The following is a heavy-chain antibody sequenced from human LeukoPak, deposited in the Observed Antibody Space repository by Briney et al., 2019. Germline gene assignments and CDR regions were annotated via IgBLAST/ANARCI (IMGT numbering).Heavy chain of an antibody. V-gene: IGHV1-46*01. J-gene: IGHJ4*02. Sequence: ASVKVSCKASGYSFISHYIHWVRQAPGQGLERMGIINPNGGSTTYAQKFQGRVTMTSDTSTRTVYMELSSLRSEDTAVFYCARRAPAGRCFDFWGQGTLLTVSS. CDR2: INPNGGST. D-gene: IGHD6-13*01. CDR1: GYSFISHY. CDR3: ARRAPAGRCFDF.